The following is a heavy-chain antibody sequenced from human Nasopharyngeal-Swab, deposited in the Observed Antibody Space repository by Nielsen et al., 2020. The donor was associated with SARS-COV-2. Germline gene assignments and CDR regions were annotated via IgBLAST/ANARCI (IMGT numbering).Heavy chain of an antibody. CDR3: AMVVAGTIDY. V-gene: IGHV1-18*01. J-gene: IGHJ4*02. D-gene: IGHD6-19*01. CDR2: ISAYNGNT. Sequence: WVRQAPGQGLEWMGWISAYNGNTNYAQKLQGRVTMTTDTSTSTAYMELRSLRSDDTAVYYCAMVVAGTIDYWGQGTLVTVSP.